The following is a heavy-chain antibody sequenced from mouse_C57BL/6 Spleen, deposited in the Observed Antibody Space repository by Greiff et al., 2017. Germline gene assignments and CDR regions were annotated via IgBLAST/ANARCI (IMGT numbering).Heavy chain of an antibody. CDR2: INPNNGGT. D-gene: IGHD4-1*01. CDR3: ARRTGPWYFDV. Sequence: DVQLQESGPELVKPGASVKIPCKASGYTFTDYNMDWVKQSHGKSLEWIGDINPNNGGTIYNQKFKGKATLTVDKSSSTAYMELRSLTSEDTAVYYCARRTGPWYFDVWGTGTTVTVSS. V-gene: IGHV1-18*01. CDR1: GYTFTDYN. J-gene: IGHJ1*03.